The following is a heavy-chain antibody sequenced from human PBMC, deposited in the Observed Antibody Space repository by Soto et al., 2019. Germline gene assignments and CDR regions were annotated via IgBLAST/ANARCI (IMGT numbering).Heavy chain of an antibody. CDR2: IYHSGST. J-gene: IGHJ5*02. CDR3: XXVPDR. D-gene: IGHD2-2*01. V-gene: IGHV4-30-2*01. Sequence: QLQLQESGSGLVKPSQTLSLTCAVSGGSISSGGYSWSWIRQPPGKGLEWIGYIYHSGSTYYNPPLKSRVTLSVDRSKNQFSLKLSSVTXXXXXXXXXXXVPDRWGKGTLVTVSS. CDR1: GGSISSGGYS.